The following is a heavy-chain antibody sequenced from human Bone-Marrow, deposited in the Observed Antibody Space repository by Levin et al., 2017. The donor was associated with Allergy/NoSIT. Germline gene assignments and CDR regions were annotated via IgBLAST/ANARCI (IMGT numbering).Heavy chain of an antibody. J-gene: IGHJ3*01. CDR2: IYFSGST. D-gene: IGHD3-10*01. Sequence: PSETLSLTCTVSGGSFSSGDYYWGWIRQSPGKGLEWIGSIYFSGSTYYSPSFKSRVTISVDTSKNQFSLRLRSVTAADTAMYYCARNNTIIRKHGFDVWGQGTMVTVSS. CDR1: GGSFSSGDYY. CDR3: ARNNTIIRKHGFDV. V-gene: IGHV4-39*01.